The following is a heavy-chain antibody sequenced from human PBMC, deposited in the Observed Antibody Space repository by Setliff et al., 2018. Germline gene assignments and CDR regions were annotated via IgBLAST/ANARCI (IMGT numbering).Heavy chain of an antibody. D-gene: IGHD2-21*01. V-gene: IGHV5-51*01. CDR1: GYSFTDYW. J-gene: IGHJ5*02. CDR3: ARRGERFFNWFDP. Sequence: LGESLKISCKGSGYSFTDYWIAWVRQTPGKGLEWMGTIYPGNADTRYSPSFRGQVTISTDTSINTAFLQWNNLKASDTAVYYCARRGERFFNWFDPWGQGTLVTVSS. CDR2: IYPGNADT.